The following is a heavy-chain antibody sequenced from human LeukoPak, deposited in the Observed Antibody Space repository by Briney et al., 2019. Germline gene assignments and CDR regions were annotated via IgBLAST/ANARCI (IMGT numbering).Heavy chain of an antibody. CDR1: GDSISSSTYY. J-gene: IGHJ4*02. V-gene: IGHV4-39*01. CDR3: ARLGYQVRRWPKHPPGHFDY. CDR2: IYYSGST. Sequence: SETLSLTCTVSGDSISSSTYYWGWIRQPPGKGLEWIGSIYYSGSTYYNPSLKSRVTISVDTSKNQFSLKLSSVTAADTAVYYCARLGYQVRRWPKHPPGHFDYWGQGTLVTVSS. D-gene: IGHD5-24*01.